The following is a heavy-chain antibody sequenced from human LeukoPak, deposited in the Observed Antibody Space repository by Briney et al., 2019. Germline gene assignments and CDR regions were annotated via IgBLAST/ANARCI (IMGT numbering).Heavy chain of an antibody. CDR2: IFDTGRT. J-gene: IGHJ5*02. Sequence: SETLSLTCTVSGGSIRNYDWRWIRQPPGKGLEWIGDIFDTGRTNYSPSFEGRVTISMDGSENQYSLRLASVTAADTAIYYCVVFQFGDGLNTWFDPWGHGLLVTVSS. CDR1: GGSIRNYD. V-gene: IGHV4-59*03. CDR3: VVFQFGDGLNTWFDP. D-gene: IGHD2-21*02.